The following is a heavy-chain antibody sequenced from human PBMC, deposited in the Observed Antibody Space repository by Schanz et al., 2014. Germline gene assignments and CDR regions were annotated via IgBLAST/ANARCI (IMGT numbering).Heavy chain of an antibody. CDR3: AKGRFGELSAYDT. V-gene: IGHV3-23*01. Sequence: EVQLLESGGGLVQPGGSLRLSCAASEFTFSTDAMSWVRQAPGKGLEWVSSISGDHRNTFYADSVKGRFTISRDNAKNSLYLEMNSLRAEDTAVYYCAKGRFGELSAYDTCGQGTMVTVSS. D-gene: IGHD3-10*01. J-gene: IGHJ3*02. CDR1: EFTFSTDA. CDR2: ISGDHRNT.